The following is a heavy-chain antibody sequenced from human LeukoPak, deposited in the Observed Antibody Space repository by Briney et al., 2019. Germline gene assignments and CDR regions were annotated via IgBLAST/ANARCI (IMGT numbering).Heavy chain of an antibody. CDR3: ARDRDLQWLIPSTGYYYYGMDV. CDR1: GGTFSSYA. Sequence: SVKVSCKASGGTFSSYAISWVRQAPGQGLEWMGGIIPISGTANYAQKFQGRVTITADESTSTAYMELSSLRSEDTAVYYCARDRDLQWLIPSTGYYYYGMDVWGQGTTVTVSS. D-gene: IGHD6-19*01. J-gene: IGHJ6*02. V-gene: IGHV1-69*13. CDR2: IIPISGTA.